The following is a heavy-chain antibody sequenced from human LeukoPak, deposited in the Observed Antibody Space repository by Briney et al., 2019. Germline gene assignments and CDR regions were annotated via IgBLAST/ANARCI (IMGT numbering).Heavy chain of an antibody. CDR2: ILYDGSNK. CDR1: GFTFSSYG. J-gene: IGHJ4*02. CDR3: ARVYYDFWSGYDY. D-gene: IGHD3-3*01. Sequence: GGSLRLSCAASGFTFSSYGMHWVRQAPGKGLEWVAFILYDGSNKYYADSVKGRFTISRDNSKNTLYLQMNSLRAEDTAVYYCARVYYDFWSGYDYWGQGTLVTVSS. V-gene: IGHV3-30*02.